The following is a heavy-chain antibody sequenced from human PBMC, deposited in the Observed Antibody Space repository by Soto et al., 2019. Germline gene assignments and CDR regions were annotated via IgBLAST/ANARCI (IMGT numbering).Heavy chain of an antibody. CDR2: ISGSGGST. Sequence: GGSLRFSCAASGFTFSSYAMSWVRQAPGKGLEWVSAISGSGGSTYYADSVKGRFTISRDNSKNTLYLQMNSLRAEDTAVYYCAGVCLGVAGTESCDYWGQGTLVTVSS. CDR1: GFTFSSYA. J-gene: IGHJ4*02. V-gene: IGHV3-23*01. CDR3: AGVCLGVAGTESCDY. D-gene: IGHD6-19*01.